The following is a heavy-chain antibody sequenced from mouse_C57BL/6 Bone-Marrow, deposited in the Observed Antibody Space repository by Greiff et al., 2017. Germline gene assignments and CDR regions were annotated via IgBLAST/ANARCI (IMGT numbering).Heavy chain of an antibody. CDR3: ARSDY. CDR2: INPSTGGT. V-gene: IGHV1-42*01. CDR1: GYSFTGYY. J-gene: IGHJ2*01. Sequence: VQLKESGPELVKPGASVKISCKASGYSFTGYYMNWVKQSPEKSLEWIGEINPSTGGTTYNQKFKAKATLTVDKSSSTAYMQLKSLTSEDSAVYYCARSDYWGQGTTLTVSS.